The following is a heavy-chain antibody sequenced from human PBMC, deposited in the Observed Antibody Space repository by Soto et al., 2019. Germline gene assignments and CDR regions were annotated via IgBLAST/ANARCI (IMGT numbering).Heavy chain of an antibody. D-gene: IGHD6-13*01. V-gene: IGHV3-9*01. Sequence: GGSMSLSCTAAGVTCYDYARHWVRQVPGKGLEWVSGINWNSGSIGYADSVKGRFAISRDNAKNSLHLQMNSLRAEDTAFYYCVKDESINWYSGHFRHWGQGTLVTVSS. J-gene: IGHJ1*01. CDR2: INWNSGSI. CDR3: VKDESINWYSGHFRH. CDR1: GVTCYDYA.